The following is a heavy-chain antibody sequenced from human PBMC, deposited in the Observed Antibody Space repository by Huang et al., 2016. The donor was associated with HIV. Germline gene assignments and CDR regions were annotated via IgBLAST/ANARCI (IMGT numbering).Heavy chain of an antibody. V-gene: IGHV5-51*01. CDR1: GYRFRSNW. J-gene: IGHJ6*02. Sequence: EVQLVQSGAEVKKPGESLKISCKGSGYRFRSNWIGWVRQMPGKGLEWRGIIYPGDPDTRYSPSFQGQVTISADKSINTAYLQWSSLKASDTAMYYCARLIGSPSFYYGLDVWGQGTTVTVSS. CDR2: IYPGDPDT. D-gene: IGHD3-10*01. CDR3: ARLIGSPSFYYGLDV.